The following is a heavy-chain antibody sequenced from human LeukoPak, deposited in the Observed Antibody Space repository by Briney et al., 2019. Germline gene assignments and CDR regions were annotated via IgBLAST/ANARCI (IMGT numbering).Heavy chain of an antibody. V-gene: IGHV1-2*06. J-gene: IGHJ4*02. CDR3: ARGIYYYDSSGYSIDY. Sequence: ASVKVSCKVSGYTLTELSMHWVRQAPGQGLEWMGRINPNSGGTNYAQKFQGRVTMTRDTSISTAYMELSRLRSDDTAVYYCARGIYYYDSSGYSIDYWGQGTLVTVSS. CDR2: INPNSGGT. D-gene: IGHD3-22*01. CDR1: GYTLTELS.